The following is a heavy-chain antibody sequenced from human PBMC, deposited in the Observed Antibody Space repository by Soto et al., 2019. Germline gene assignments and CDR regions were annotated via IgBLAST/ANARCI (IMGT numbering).Heavy chain of an antibody. Sequence: GASVKVSCKASGGTFSIYTIIWVRQAPGQGLEWMGRIIPILGIPNYAQKFQGRVTITADKSTSTAYMELSSLRSEDTAVYYCARFRGSYGMDVWGQGTTVTVSS. D-gene: IGHD3-10*01. CDR1: GGTFSIYT. V-gene: IGHV1-69*02. CDR2: IIPILGIP. J-gene: IGHJ6*02. CDR3: ARFRGSYGMDV.